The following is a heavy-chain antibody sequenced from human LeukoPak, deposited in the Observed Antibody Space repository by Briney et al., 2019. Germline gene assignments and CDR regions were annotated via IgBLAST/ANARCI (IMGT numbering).Heavy chain of an antibody. CDR1: GFTFSSYS. Sequence: GGSLRLSCAASGFTFSSYSMNWVRQAPGKGLEWVSSISSSSSYIFYADSVKGRFTISRDNAKNSLYLQMNSLGPEDTAVYYCARDPYSGNYGNYYYYYMDVWGKGTTVTISS. CDR2: ISSSSSYI. CDR3: ARDPYSGNYGNYYYYYMDV. J-gene: IGHJ6*03. V-gene: IGHV3-21*01. D-gene: IGHD1-26*01.